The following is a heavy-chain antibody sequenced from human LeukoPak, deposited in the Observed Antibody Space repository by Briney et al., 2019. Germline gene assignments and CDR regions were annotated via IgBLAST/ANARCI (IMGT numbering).Heavy chain of an antibody. Sequence: ASVKVSCKASGYTFTGYYMHWVRQAPGQGLEWMGIINPSGGSTSYAQKFQGRVTMTRDMSTSTVYMELSSLGSEDTAVYYCARGYYDSSAYYSADYWGQGTLVTVSS. D-gene: IGHD3-22*01. CDR3: ARGYYDSSAYYSADY. CDR1: GYTFTGYY. V-gene: IGHV1-46*01. CDR2: INPSGGST. J-gene: IGHJ4*02.